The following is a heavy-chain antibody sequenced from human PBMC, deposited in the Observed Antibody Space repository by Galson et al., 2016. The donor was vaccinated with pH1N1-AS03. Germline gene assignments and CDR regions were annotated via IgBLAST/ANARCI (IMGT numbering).Heavy chain of an antibody. Sequence: SLRLSCAASGFPFSKYDMSWVRQAPGKGLEWVSSISGSGRSIFYADSVKGRFTISRDNSKNTLYLQLNSLRVEDTAIYYCAKRPGYDDYWGQGTLVTFSS. J-gene: IGHJ4*02. V-gene: IGHV3-23*01. D-gene: IGHD5-12*01. CDR2: ISGSGRSI. CDR3: AKRPGYDDY. CDR1: GFPFSKYD.